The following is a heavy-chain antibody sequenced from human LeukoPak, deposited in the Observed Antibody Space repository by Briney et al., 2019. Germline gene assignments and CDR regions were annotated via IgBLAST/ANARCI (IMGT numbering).Heavy chain of an antibody. D-gene: IGHD3-22*01. CDR1: GFTFSSYA. Sequence: PGGSPRLSCAASGFTFSSYAMHWVRQAPGKGLEWVAVISYDGSNKYYADSVKGRFTISRDNSKNTLYLQMNSLRAEDTAVYYCARDLWFDSSGYYQYWGQGTLVTVSS. J-gene: IGHJ4*02. CDR2: ISYDGSNK. CDR3: ARDLWFDSSGYYQY. V-gene: IGHV3-30-3*01.